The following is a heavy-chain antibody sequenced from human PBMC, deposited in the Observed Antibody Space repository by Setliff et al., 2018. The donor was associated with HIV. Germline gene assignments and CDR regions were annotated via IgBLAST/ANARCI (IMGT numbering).Heavy chain of an antibody. CDR3: VRGYCSSTTCYDDYYYMDV. D-gene: IGHD2-2*01. CDR2: IFYTGST. CDR1: GGSISGHY. Sequence: SETLYLTCTVSGGSISGHYWSWIRQPPGKGLEWIAYIFYTGSTNYNPSLKSRVTISVDTSKNQFLLKLSSVTAADTAVYYCVRGYCSSTTCYDDYYYMDVWGKGSTVTVS. V-gene: IGHV4-59*11. J-gene: IGHJ6*03.